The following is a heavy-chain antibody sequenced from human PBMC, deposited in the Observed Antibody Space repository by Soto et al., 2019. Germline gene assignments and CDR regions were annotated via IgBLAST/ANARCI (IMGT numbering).Heavy chain of an antibody. D-gene: IGHD6-13*01. CDR1: GFTFSSYG. CDR2: IWYDGSNK. J-gene: IGHJ6*03. Sequence: QVQLVESGGGVVQPGRSLRLSCAASGFTFSSYGMHWVRQAPGKGLEWVAVIWYDGSNKYYADSVKGRFTISRDNSKNTLYLQMNSLRAEDTAVYYCARVSEQQLNYYYYYMDVWGKGTTVTVSS. CDR3: ARVSEQQLNYYYYYMDV. V-gene: IGHV3-33*01.